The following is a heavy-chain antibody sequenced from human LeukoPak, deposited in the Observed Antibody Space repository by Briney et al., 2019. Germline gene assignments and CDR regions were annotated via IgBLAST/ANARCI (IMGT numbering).Heavy chain of an antibody. V-gene: IGHV1-69*13. CDR1: GGTFSSYA. Sequence: ASVKVSCKASGGTFSSYAISWVRQAPGQGLEWMGGIIPIFGTANYAKKFQGRVTITADESTSTAYMELSSLTSDDTAVCYCARHVTGVMLYYFDYWGQGTLVTVSS. CDR2: IIPIFGTA. D-gene: IGHD2-21*02. J-gene: IGHJ4*02. CDR3: ARHVTGVMLYYFDY.